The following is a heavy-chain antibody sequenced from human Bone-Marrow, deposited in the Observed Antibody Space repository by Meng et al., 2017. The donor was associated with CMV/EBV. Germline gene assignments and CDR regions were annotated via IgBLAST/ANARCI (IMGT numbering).Heavy chain of an antibody. CDR2: MNPNSGNT. J-gene: IGHJ6*02. Sequence: ASVKVSCKASGGTFNSFSISWVRQAPGQGLEWMGWMNPNSGNTGYAQKLQGRVTMTTDTSTSTAYMELRSLRSDDTAVYYCARGATFITIFGVVGGMDVWGQGTTVTVSS. CDR3: ARGATFITIFGVVGGMDV. V-gene: IGHV1-18*01. CDR1: GGTFNSFS. D-gene: IGHD3-3*01.